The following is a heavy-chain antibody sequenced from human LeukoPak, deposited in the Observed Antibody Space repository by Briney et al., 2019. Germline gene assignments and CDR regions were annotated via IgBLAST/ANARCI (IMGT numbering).Heavy chain of an antibody. CDR3: AKSLRPYSSSSHGDY. D-gene: IGHD6-13*01. V-gene: IGHV3-23*01. CDR2: ISGSGGST. Sequence: GGSLRLSCAASGFTFSSYAMSWVRQAPGKGLEWVSAISGSGGSTYYADSVKGRFTISRDNSKNTLYLRMNSLRAEDTAVYYCAKSLRPYSSSSHGDYWGQGTLVTVSS. CDR1: GFTFSSYA. J-gene: IGHJ4*02.